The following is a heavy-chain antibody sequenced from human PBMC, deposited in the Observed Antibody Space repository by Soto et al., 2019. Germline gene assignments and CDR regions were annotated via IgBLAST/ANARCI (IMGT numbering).Heavy chain of an antibody. V-gene: IGHV3-30*18. CDR1: GFTFSSYG. J-gene: IGHJ4*02. D-gene: IGHD2-8*01. CDR2: ISYDGSNK. Sequence: GGSLRLSCAASGFTFSSYGMHWVRQAPGKGLEWVAVISYDGSNKYYADSVKGRFTISRDNSKNTLYLQMNSLRAEDTAVYYCAKEGVDCTNGVCYGFDYWGQGTLVTVSS. CDR3: AKEGVDCTNGVCYGFDY.